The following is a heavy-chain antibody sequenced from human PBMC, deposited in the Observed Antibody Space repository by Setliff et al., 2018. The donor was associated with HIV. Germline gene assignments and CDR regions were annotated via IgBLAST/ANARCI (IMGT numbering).Heavy chain of an antibody. Sequence: GGSLRLSCSASGFTLSNYWMSWVRQAPGKGLEWVANIKQDGSEMYYVDSVKGRFTISRDNANNSLFLQMNSLRAEDTAVYYCAGDWRHGYDLNFDYWGQGTLVTVSS. CDR1: GFTLSNYW. J-gene: IGHJ4*02. D-gene: IGHD5-12*01. CDR2: IKQDGSEM. V-gene: IGHV3-7*01. CDR3: AGDWRHGYDLNFDY.